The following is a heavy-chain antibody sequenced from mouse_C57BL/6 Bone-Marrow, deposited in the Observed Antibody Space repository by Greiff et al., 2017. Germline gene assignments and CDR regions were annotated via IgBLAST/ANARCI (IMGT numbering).Heavy chain of an antibody. V-gene: IGHV5-6*01. D-gene: IGHD1-1*01. CDR1: GFTFSSYG. Sequence: EVKLVESGGDLVKPGGSLKLSCAASGFTFSSYGMSWVRQTTDKRLEWVATISSGGSYTYSPDSVKGRFTISRDNAKNTLYLQMISLKSDDTAMYYCARPYYYGSSLYFDYWGQGTTLTGSS. CDR3: ARPYYYGSSLYFDY. CDR2: ISSGGSYT. J-gene: IGHJ2*01.